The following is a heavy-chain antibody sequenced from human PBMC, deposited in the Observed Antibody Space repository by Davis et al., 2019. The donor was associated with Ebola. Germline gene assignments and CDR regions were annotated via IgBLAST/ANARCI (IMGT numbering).Heavy chain of an antibody. CDR2: ISGSGGST. D-gene: IGHD3-22*01. CDR1: GFTFSSYA. Sequence: GESLKISCAASGFTFSSYAMSWVRQAPGKGLEWVSAISGSGGSTYYADSVKGRFTISRDNSKDTVYLQMNNLRVEDTAVYSCARDRYYDSTGYTHFFDYWGQETLVTVSS. J-gene: IGHJ4*02. CDR3: ARDRYYDSTGYTHFFDY. V-gene: IGHV3-23*01.